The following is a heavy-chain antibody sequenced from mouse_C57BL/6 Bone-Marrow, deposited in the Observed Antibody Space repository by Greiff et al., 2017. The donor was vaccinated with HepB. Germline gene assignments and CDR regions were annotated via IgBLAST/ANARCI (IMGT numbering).Heavy chain of an antibody. CDR1: GFTFSNYW. V-gene: IGHV6-3*01. CDR3: TGSRYRAMDY. Sequence: EVHLVESGGGLVQPGGSMKLSCVASGFTFSNYWMNWVRQSPEKGLEWVAQIRLKSDNYATHYAESVKGRFTISRDDSKSSVYLQMNNLRAEDTGIYYCTGSRYRAMDYWGQGTSVTVSS. J-gene: IGHJ4*01. CDR2: IRLKSDNYAT. D-gene: IGHD1-1*01.